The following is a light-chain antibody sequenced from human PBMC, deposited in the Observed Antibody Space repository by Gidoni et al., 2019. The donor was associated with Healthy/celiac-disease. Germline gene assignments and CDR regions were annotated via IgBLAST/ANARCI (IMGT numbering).Light chain of an antibody. V-gene: IGKV1-5*01. CDR3: QQYNSYPPWT. CDR1: QSISSW. J-gene: IGKJ1*01. Sequence: DIQMTQSPSTLSASVGDRVTIPCRASQSISSWLAWYQQKPGKAPKLLIYDASSLESGGPSRFSGSGSGTEFTLTISSLQPDDFATYYCQQYNSYPPWTFGQGTKVEIK. CDR2: DAS.